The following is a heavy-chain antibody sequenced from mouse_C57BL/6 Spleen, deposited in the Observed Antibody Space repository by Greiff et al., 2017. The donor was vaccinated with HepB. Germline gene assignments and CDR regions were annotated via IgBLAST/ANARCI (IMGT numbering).Heavy chain of an antibody. D-gene: IGHD4-1*01. V-gene: IGHV5-4*03. CDR1: GFTFSSYA. Sequence: EVMLVESGGGLVKPGGSLKLSCAASGFTFSSYAMSWVRQTPEKRLEWVATISDGGSYTYYPDNVKGRFTISRDNAKNNLYLQMSHLKSEDTAMYYCARGTGTGFAYWGQGTLVTVSA. CDR2: ISDGGSYT. J-gene: IGHJ3*01. CDR3: ARGTGTGFAY.